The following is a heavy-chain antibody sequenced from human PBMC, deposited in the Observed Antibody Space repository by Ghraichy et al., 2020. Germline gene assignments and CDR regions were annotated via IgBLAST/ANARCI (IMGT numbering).Heavy chain of an antibody. J-gene: IGHJ4*02. D-gene: IGHD6-19*01. Sequence: GGSLRLSCAASGFTFSSYWMAWVRQAPGKGLEWVANINQDGSDTYYVHSVKGRFTISRDNAKNSLYLQMNSLRAEDTAVYYCARPYTGYNSGWYYFDLWGQGTLVTVSS. CDR1: GFTFSSYW. CDR3: ARPYTGYNSGWYYFDL. V-gene: IGHV3-7*01. CDR2: INQDGSDT.